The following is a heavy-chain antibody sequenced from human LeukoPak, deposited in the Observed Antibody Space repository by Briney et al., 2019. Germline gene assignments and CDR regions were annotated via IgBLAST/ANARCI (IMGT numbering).Heavy chain of an antibody. D-gene: IGHD3-22*01. J-gene: IGHJ4*02. CDR2: ISGYNGNT. Sequence: ASVKVSCKASGYIFTNFGISWVRQARGQGLDWMGWISGYNGNTKYVQKFQGRVTMTTDTSTSTAYMELRSLRSDATAVYYCARDLTHRRNYDNSGYQIVPAFWGQGTLVTVSS. V-gene: IGHV1-18*01. CDR3: ARDLTHRRNYDNSGYQIVPAF. CDR1: GYIFTNFG.